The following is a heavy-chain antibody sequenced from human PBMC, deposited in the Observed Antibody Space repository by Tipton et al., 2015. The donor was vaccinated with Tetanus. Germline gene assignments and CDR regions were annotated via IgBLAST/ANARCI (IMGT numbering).Heavy chain of an antibody. Sequence: QLVQSGAEMKKPGASVKVSCKASGYTFTGYYIYWVRQAPGQGLEWMGWIDPNSGATVYAQKFQGRVTMTRDTSISTAYMELRSLRSDDTAVYCCARDRGDYIYYGMDVWGPGTTVTVS. CDR3: ARDRGDYIYYGMDV. CDR1: GYTFTGYY. CDR2: IDPNSGAT. V-gene: IGHV1-2*02. D-gene: IGHD3-22*01. J-gene: IGHJ6*02.